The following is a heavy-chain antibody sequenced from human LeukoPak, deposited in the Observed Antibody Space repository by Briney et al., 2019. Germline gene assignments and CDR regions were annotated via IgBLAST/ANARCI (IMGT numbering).Heavy chain of an antibody. CDR3: AKERWTI. Sequence: GGSLRLSCAASGFTFSTRGMHWVRQAPGKGLEWVAFIRYDGSSEYYADSVKGRFTISRDNSKNTLYLQMNSLRAEDTAVYYCAKERWTIWGQGTLVTVSS. V-gene: IGHV3-30*02. CDR1: GFTFSTRG. J-gene: IGHJ4*02. D-gene: IGHD3-3*01. CDR2: IRYDGSSE.